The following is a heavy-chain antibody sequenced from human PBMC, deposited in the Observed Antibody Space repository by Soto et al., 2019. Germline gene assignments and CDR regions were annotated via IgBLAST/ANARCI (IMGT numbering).Heavy chain of an antibody. CDR2: IYYSGST. Sequence: SETLSLTCTVSGGSISSGGYYWSWIRQHPGKGLEWIGYIYYSGSTYYNPSLKSRVTISVDTSKNQFSLKLSSVTAADTAVYYCARAIFGVVINPNGSAPSDHGTLVTVSS. CDR3: ARAIFGVVINPNGSAP. V-gene: IGHV4-31*03. CDR1: GGSISSGGYY. D-gene: IGHD3-3*01. J-gene: IGHJ5*02.